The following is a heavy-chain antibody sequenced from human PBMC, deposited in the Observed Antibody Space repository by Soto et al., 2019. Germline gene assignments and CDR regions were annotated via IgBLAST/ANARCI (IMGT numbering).Heavy chain of an antibody. CDR1: GFTFSSYA. V-gene: IGHV3-30*04. CDR2: ISYDGSNK. D-gene: IGHD2-2*01. CDR3: AKEWGYCSSTSCPLDYYFDY. Sequence: GGSLRLSCAASGFTFSSYAMHWVRQAPGKGLEWVAVISYDGSNKYYADSVKGRFTISRDNSKNTLYLQMNSLRAEDTAVYYCAKEWGYCSSTSCPLDYYFDYWGQGTLVTISS. J-gene: IGHJ4*02.